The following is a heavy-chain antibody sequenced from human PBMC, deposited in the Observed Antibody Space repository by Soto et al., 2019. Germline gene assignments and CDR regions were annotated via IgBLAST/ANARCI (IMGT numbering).Heavy chain of an antibody. CDR1: GGSISSSSYY. D-gene: IGHD4-17*01. V-gene: IGHV4-39*01. CDR2: IYYSGST. Sequence: SETLSLTCTVSGGSISSSSYYWGWIRQPPGKGLEWIGSIYYSGSTYYNPSLKSRVTISVDTSKNQFSLKLSSVTAADTAVYYCASPPSHDYGDYGHNAFDIWGQGTMVTVSS. CDR3: ASPPSHDYGDYGHNAFDI. J-gene: IGHJ3*02.